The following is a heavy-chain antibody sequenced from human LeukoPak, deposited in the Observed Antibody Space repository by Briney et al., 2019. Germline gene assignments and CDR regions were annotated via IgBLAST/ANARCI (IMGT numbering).Heavy chain of an antibody. V-gene: IGHV1-69*04. CDR2: IIPILGIA. CDR1: GGTFSSYA. D-gene: IGHD3-10*01. J-gene: IGHJ6*02. Sequence: SVKVSCKASGGTFSSYAISWVRQAPGQGLEWMGRIIPILGIANYAQKFQGRVTITADKSTSTAYMELSSLRSEDTAVYYCAMFGSGSASGMDVWGQGTTVIVSS. CDR3: AMFGSGSASGMDV.